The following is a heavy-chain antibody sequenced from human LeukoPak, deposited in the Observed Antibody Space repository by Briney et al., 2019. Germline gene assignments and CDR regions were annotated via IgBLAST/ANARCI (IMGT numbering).Heavy chain of an antibody. V-gene: IGHV3-21*01. J-gene: IGHJ4*02. D-gene: IGHD6-19*01. Sequence: PGGSLRLSCAASGFTFSTYTMNWVRQAPGKGLVWVSSISSGSSYIYYADSVRGRFTISRDNAKNSLYLQMNSLRAEDTAVYYCARDSIAVAAYWGQGTLVTVSS. CDR2: ISSGSSYI. CDR1: GFTFSTYT. CDR3: ARDSIAVAAY.